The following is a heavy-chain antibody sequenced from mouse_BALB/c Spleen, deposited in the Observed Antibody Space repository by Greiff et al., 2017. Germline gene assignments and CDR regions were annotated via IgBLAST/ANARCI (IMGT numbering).Heavy chain of an antibody. D-gene: IGHD2-3*01. V-gene: IGHV1-87*01. CDR2: IYPGDGDT. CDR1: GYTFTSYW. J-gene: IGHJ2*01. Sequence: VKLQESGAELARPGASVKLSCKASGYTFTSYWMQWVKQRPGQGLEWIGAIYPGDGDTRYTQKFKGKATLTADKSSSTAYMQLSSLASEDSAVYYCARRDGYYLDYWGQGTTLTVSS. CDR3: ARRDGYYLDY.